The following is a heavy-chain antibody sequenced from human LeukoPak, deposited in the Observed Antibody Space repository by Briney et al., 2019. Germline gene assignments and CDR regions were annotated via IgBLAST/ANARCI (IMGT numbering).Heavy chain of an antibody. Sequence: PGRSLRLSCAASGFTFSTYGMHWVRQAPGKGPEWVAATSYDGSNKYYADSVKGRITISRDNSKNTLYLQMNSLRAEDTAVYYCAKVIRVAVTAAGAFDIWGQGTMVTVSS. CDR3: AKVIRVAVTAAGAFDI. CDR1: GFTFSTYG. CDR2: TSYDGSNK. V-gene: IGHV3-30*18. D-gene: IGHD2-21*02. J-gene: IGHJ3*02.